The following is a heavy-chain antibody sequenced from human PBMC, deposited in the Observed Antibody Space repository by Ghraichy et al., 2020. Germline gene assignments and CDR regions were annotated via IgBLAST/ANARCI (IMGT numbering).Heavy chain of an antibody. CDR2: ISGDGDYI. Sequence: GGSLRLSCVASGFTFTTYTINWFRQAPGKGLEWVSSISGDGDYIYYADSAKGRFTISRDNARNSVSLQLNSLTAGDTAVYYCARESLQLWPSFDSWGQGTRVTVSS. CDR3: ARESLQLWPSFDS. J-gene: IGHJ4*02. V-gene: IGHV3-21*04. CDR1: GFTFTTYT. D-gene: IGHD1-1*01.